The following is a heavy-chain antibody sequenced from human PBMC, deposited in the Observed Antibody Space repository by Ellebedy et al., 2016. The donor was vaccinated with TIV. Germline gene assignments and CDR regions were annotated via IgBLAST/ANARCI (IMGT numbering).Heavy chain of an antibody. D-gene: IGHD1-26*01. CDR3: ARDKARDSGSSLGPYYFDY. J-gene: IGHJ4*02. V-gene: IGHV1-24*01. Sequence: ASVKVSCKVSGYTLTELSMHWVRQAPGKGLEWMGGFDPEDGETIYAQKFQGRVTMTEDTSTDTAYMELSSLRSEDTAVYYCARDKARDSGSSLGPYYFDYWGQGTLVTVSS. CDR1: GYTLTELS. CDR2: FDPEDGET.